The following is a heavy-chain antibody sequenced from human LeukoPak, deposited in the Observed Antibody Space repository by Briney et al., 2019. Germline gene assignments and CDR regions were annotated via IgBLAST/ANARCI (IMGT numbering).Heavy chain of an antibody. J-gene: IGHJ4*02. Sequence: EASVKVSCKAFGYTFTSNYMHWVRQAPGQGLEWMGIIKLSSGIIASTQRFQGRITMTRDTSTSTVYMELSSLSSEDAAVYYCAREPPESYYFDYWGQGSLVTVSS. CDR3: AREPPESYYFDY. CDR2: IKLSSGII. CDR1: GYTFTSNY. V-gene: IGHV1-46*01.